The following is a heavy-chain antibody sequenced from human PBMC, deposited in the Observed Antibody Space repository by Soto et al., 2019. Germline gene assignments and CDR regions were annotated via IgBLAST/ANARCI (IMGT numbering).Heavy chain of an antibody. Sequence: ASVKVSCKASGYTFTDYYIHWVRQAPGQGLEWMGWINPTGGGTNYAQKFRGRVTMTRDTSTSTAYLELSRLTSDDTAVFYCARSFSSRYFYNKYAMDVWGQGTTVTV. D-gene: IGHD3-22*01. V-gene: IGHV1-2*02. CDR1: GYTFTDYY. CDR3: ARSFSSRYFYNKYAMDV. CDR2: INPTGGGT. J-gene: IGHJ6*02.